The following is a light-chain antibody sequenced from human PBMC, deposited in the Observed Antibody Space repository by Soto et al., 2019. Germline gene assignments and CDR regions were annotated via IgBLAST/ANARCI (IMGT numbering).Light chain of an antibody. Sequence: QTVVTQEPSFSVSPGRTVTLTCGLSSGSVSTSYYPSWYQQTPGQAPRMIIYSTNTRSSGVPDRFSGSILGNKAALTITGAQADDDSDYYCVLYMGSGTVAFGGGTKLTVL. J-gene: IGLJ2*01. CDR1: SGSVSTSYY. CDR2: STN. V-gene: IGLV8-61*01. CDR3: VLYMGSGTVA.